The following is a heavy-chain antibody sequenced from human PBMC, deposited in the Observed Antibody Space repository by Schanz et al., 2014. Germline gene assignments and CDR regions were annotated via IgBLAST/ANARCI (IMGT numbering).Heavy chain of an antibody. CDR2: VSSDGNND. D-gene: IGHD3-10*01. V-gene: IGHV3-30*18. CDR3: AKGRFGELSAFDI. J-gene: IGHJ3*02. CDR1: GFTFSTHA. Sequence: VQVVESGGGVVQPGRSLRLSCAASGFTFSTHAMHWVRQAPGKGLEWVALVSSDGNNDYYTDSVKGRFTISRDNSKNTVHLQMNSLRAEDTAVYYCAKGRFGELSAFDIWGQGTMVTVSS.